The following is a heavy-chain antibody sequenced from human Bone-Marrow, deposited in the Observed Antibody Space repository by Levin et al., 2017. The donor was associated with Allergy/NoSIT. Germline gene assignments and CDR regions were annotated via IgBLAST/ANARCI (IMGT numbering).Heavy chain of an antibody. Sequence: GASVKVSCKASGYTFTGNYMHWVRQAPGQGLEWMGRINPNSGGTNYAQKFQGRVTMTRDTSINTAYVELNRLTYDDTAVYYCARYYSSYDYWGQGTLVTVSS. D-gene: IGHD6-6*01. CDR2: INPNSGGT. V-gene: IGHV1-2*06. CDR3: ARYYSSYDY. J-gene: IGHJ4*02. CDR1: GYTFTGNY.